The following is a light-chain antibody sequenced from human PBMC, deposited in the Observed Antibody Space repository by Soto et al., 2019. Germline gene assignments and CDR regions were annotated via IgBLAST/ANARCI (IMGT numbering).Light chain of an antibody. J-gene: IGLJ1*01. Sequence: QSALTQPASVSGSPGQSITISCTGTSSDVGGYNYVSWYQQHPDKAPKLMIYEVSNRPLGVSNRFSGSKSGNTASLTISGLQAEDEADYYCTSYTSSSTLDVFGTGTKVTVL. CDR1: SSDVGGYNY. V-gene: IGLV2-14*01. CDR3: TSYTSSSTLDV. CDR2: EVS.